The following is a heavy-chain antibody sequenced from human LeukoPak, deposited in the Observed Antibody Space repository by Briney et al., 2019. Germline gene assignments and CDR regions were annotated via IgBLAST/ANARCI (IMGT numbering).Heavy chain of an antibody. CDR2: IYFSGST. D-gene: IGHD6-19*01. J-gene: IGHJ2*01. CDR3: AVGSTSGWYYFDI. Sequence: SGTLSLTCDVSGSSISSRYYYWAWIRQPPGKGLEWIGTIYFSGSTDYNTSPNRRVTISVDTSNNQFSLKLSSVTAADTAVYYCAVGSTSGWYYFDIWGRGTLVTVSS. V-gene: IGHV4-39*01. CDR1: GSSISSRYYY.